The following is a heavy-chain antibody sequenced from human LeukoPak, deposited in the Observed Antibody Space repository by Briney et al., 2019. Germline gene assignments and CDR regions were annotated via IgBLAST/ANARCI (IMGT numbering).Heavy chain of an antibody. J-gene: IGHJ4*02. Sequence: PSETLSLTCAVYGGSFSGYYWSWIRQPPGKGLEWIGEINHSGSTNYNSSLKSRVTISVDTSKNQFSLKLSSVTAADTAVYYCASSYPVGANSFDYWGQGTLVTVSS. CDR3: ASSYPVGANSFDY. D-gene: IGHD1-26*01. V-gene: IGHV4-34*01. CDR1: GGSFSGYY. CDR2: INHSGST.